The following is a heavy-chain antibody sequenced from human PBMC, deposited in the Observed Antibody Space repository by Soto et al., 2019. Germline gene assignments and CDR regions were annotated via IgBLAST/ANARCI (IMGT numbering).Heavy chain of an antibody. V-gene: IGHV4-39*01. D-gene: IGHD2-15*01. CDR3: ARHTPAISISDH. Sequence: SETLSLTCTVSGGSISSSSYYWGWIRQPPGKGLEWIGSIYYSGSTYYNPSLKSRVTISVDTSKNQFSLKLSSVTAADTAVYYCARHTPAISISDHWGQGTLVPVSA. CDR2: IYYSGST. CDR1: GGSISSSSYY. J-gene: IGHJ4*02.